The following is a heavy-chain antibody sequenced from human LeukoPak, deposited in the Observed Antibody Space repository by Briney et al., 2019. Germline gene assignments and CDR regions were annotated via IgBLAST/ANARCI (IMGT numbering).Heavy chain of an antibody. CDR1: GFTFSSYS. V-gene: IGHV3-48*04. D-gene: IGHD6-13*01. CDR3: ARDPRYSSSWKAPDY. Sequence: GGSLRLSCAASGFTFSSYSMNWVRQAPGKGLEWVSYISSSSSTIYYADSVKGRFTISRDNAKNSLYLQMNSLRAEDTAVYYCARDPRYSSSWKAPDYWGQGTLVTVSS. CDR2: ISSSSSTI. J-gene: IGHJ4*02.